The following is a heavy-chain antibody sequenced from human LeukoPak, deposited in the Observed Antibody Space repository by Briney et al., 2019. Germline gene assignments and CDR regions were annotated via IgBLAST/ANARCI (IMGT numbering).Heavy chain of an antibody. D-gene: IGHD3-22*01. CDR3: TTDPDYYDSSGYSDY. J-gene: IGHJ4*02. CDR2: IKSKTDGGTT. V-gene: IGHV3-15*01. Sequence: PGGPLRLLCAACGFTYCKWRMRWLPQAPGKGLEWGSRIKSKTDGGTTDYAAHVKGRFTISRDDPKNTLYLQMNSLKTEDTAVYYCTTDPDYYDSSGYSDYWGQGTLVTVSS. CDR1: GFTYCKWR.